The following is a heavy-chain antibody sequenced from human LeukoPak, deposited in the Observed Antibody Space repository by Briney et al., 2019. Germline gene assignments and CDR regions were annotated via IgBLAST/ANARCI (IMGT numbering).Heavy chain of an antibody. CDR1: GGSISSSSYY. Sequence: SETLSLTCTVSGGSISSSSYYWGWIRQPPGKGLEWIGSIYYSGSTYYNPSLKSRVTISVDTSKNQFSLKLSSVTAADTAVYYCARESAGTKKVGSQNWFDPWGQGTLVTVSS. D-gene: IGHD1-26*01. CDR3: ARESAGTKKVGSQNWFDP. J-gene: IGHJ5*02. CDR2: IYYSGST. V-gene: IGHV4-39*07.